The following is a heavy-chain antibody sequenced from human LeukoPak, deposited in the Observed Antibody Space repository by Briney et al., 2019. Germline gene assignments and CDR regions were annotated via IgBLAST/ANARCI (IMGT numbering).Heavy chain of an antibody. CDR2: IGSSSTYI. CDR3: ARVLFDMSIGYYPYFDY. Sequence: SGGSLRLSCAASGFTFSSYWMSWVRQAPGKGLEWVSSIGSSSTYIYYADSVKGRFSISRDNAKNSLYLQMSSLRADDTAVYYCARVLFDMSIGYYPYFDYWGQGTPVTVSS. V-gene: IGHV3-21*01. CDR1: GFTFSSYW. D-gene: IGHD2-21*01. J-gene: IGHJ4*02.